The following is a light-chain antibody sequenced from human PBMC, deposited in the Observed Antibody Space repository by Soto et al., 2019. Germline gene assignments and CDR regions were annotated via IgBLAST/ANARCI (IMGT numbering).Light chain of an antibody. Sequence: ELVMTQSPATLSVSPGARATLSCRASQSVSGNLAWAQQEPGQSPRLLLYGASTRAIGIPARFSGSGSGTEFTLTISSLQSEDVAVYYWQHYNGWPAWTFGHGTMVE. CDR1: QSVSGN. CDR2: GAS. J-gene: IGKJ1*01. CDR3: QHYNGWPAWT. V-gene: IGKV3-15*01.